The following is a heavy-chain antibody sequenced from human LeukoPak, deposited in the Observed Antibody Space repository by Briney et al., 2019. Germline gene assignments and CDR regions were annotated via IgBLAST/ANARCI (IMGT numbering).Heavy chain of an antibody. CDR2: KNPNSGNS. CDR3: AREGLDY. J-gene: IGHJ4*02. V-gene: IGHV1-8*01. CDR1: GYTFTNYD. Sequence: GASVKVSCKGSGYTFTNYDINWVRQATGQGLEWMGYKNPNSGNSAYAQKFQGRVTITTDASITTAYMELSGLRSEDTALYYCAREGLDYWGQGTLVTVSS.